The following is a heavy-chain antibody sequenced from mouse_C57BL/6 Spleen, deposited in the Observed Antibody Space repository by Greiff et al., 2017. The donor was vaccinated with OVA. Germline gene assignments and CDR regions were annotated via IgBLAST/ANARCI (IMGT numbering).Heavy chain of an antibody. Sequence: EVQLQQSGPELVKPGASVKISCKASGYTFTDYYMNWVKQSHGKSLEWIGDINPNNGGTSYNQKFKGKATLTVDKSSSTAYMELRSLTSEDSAVYYCARAGIYDGYSWYCDVWGTGTTVTVSS. V-gene: IGHV1-26*01. J-gene: IGHJ1*03. CDR2: INPNNGGT. CDR3: ARAGIYDGYSWYCDV. CDR1: GYTFTDYY. D-gene: IGHD2-3*01.